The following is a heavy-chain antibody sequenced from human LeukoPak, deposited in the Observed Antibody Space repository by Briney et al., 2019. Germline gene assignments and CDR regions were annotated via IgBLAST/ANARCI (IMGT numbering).Heavy chain of an antibody. CDR1: GYTFTSYG. J-gene: IGHJ5*02. D-gene: IGHD6-13*01. V-gene: IGHV1-18*01. CDR3: ARDFAPKQLEDNWFDP. CDR2: ISAYNGNT. Sequence: ASVKVSCKASGYTFTSYGISWVRQAPGQGLEWMGWISAYNGNTNYAQKLQGRVTMTTDTSTSTAYMELRSLRSDDTAVYCCARDFAPKQLEDNWFDPWGQGTLVTVSS.